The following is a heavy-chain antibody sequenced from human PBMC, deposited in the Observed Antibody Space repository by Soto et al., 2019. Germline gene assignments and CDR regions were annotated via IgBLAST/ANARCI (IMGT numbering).Heavy chain of an antibody. V-gene: IGHV3-74*01. CDR1: GFTFSSYW. D-gene: IGHD2-2*01. Sequence: GGSLRLSCAASGFTFSSYWMHWVRQAPGKGLVWVSRINSDGRDTIYADSVKGRFTVSRDSAKNTLYLQMNSLRVEDTAVYYCVREMPVPIRGGYYYYSVLDAWGQGTTVTVSS. J-gene: IGHJ6*02. CDR2: INSDGRDT. CDR3: VREMPVPIRGGYYYYSVLDA.